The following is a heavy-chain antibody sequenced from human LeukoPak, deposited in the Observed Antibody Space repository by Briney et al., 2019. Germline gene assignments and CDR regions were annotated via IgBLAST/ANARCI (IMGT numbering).Heavy chain of an antibody. J-gene: IGHJ4*02. CDR1: GGSFSGYY. CDR3: VRGQGTVTTH. V-gene: IGHV4-34*01. Sequence: PSETLSLTCAVSGGSFSGYYWTWIRQPPGKGLEWIGEINHSGSANYSPSLSSRVTISLDMSENQFSLKLTSVTAADTAVYYCVRGQGTVTTHWGQGTLVTVSS. D-gene: IGHD4-17*01. CDR2: INHSGSA.